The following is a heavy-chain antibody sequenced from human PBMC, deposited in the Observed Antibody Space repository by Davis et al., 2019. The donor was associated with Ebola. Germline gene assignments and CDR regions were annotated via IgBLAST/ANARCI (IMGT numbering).Heavy chain of an antibody. Sequence: SETLSLTCTVSGGSISSSSYYWGWIRQPPGKGLEWIGSIYYSGSTYYNPSLKNRVTISVTTSKNQFSLRLNSVTAADTALYYCASDYGSGFFDYWGQGTLVTVSS. CDR1: GGSISSSSYY. CDR2: IYYSGST. CDR3: ASDYGSGFFDY. J-gene: IGHJ4*02. D-gene: IGHD3-10*01. V-gene: IGHV4-39*07.